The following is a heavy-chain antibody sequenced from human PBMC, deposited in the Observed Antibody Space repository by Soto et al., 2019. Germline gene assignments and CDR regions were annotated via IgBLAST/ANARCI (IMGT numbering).Heavy chain of an antibody. V-gene: IGHV3-33*01. CDR3: ARDDDDGSGYYYVDY. CDR2: IWYDGSNK. Sequence: QVQLVESGGGVVQPGRSLRLSCAASGFTFSSYGMHWVRQAPGKGLEWVAVIWYDGSNKYYADSLKGRFTVSRENSENPLYLQVNSLRAADTAVYFCARDDDDGSGYYYVDYWGQGTLVTVSS. J-gene: IGHJ4*02. CDR1: GFTFSSYG. D-gene: IGHD3-22*01.